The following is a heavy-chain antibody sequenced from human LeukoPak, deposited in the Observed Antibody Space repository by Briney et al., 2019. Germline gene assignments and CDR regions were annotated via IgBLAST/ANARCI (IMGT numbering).Heavy chain of an antibody. V-gene: IGHV3-23*01. CDR1: GFTFSSYA. CDR3: AKYDYVWGSSLYRD. CDR2: ISGSGGST. J-gene: IGHJ4*02. D-gene: IGHD3-16*01. Sequence: GGSLRLSCAASGFTFSSYAMSWVSQAPGKWMEWVSAISGSGGSTYYADSVKGRFTISRDNSKNTLYLKMNSLRAEDTAVYYCAKYDYVWGSSLYRDWGQGTLVTVSS.